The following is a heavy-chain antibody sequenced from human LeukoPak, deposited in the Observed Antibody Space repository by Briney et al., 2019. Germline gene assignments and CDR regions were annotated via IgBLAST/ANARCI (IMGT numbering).Heavy chain of an antibody. D-gene: IGHD2-2*01. V-gene: IGHV1-8*01. CDR1: GYTFTSYD. CDR2: MNPNSGNT. CDR3: ARVRGCSSTSCYRRVVDY. Sequence: ASVKVSCKASGYTFTSYDINWVRQATGQGLEWMGWMNPNSGNTGYAQKFQGRVTMTRDTSISTAYMELSRLRSDDTAVYYCARVRGCSSTSCYRRVVDYWGQGTLVTVSS. J-gene: IGHJ4*02.